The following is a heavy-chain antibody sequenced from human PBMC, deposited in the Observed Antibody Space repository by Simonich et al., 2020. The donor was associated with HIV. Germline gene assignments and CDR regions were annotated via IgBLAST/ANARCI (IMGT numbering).Heavy chain of an antibody. V-gene: IGHV4-34*01. D-gene: IGHD1-26*01. CDR1: GGSFSGYY. CDR2: INHSGST. CDR3: ARAGRGSWSSFYWYFDL. J-gene: IGHJ2*01. Sequence: QVQLQQWGAGLLKPSETLSLTCAVYGGSFSGYYWSWIRQPPGKGLEWIGEINHSGSTNYNPSLKSRVTISVDTSKNQFSLKLSSVTAADTAVYYCARAGRGSWSSFYWYFDLWGRGTLVTVSS.